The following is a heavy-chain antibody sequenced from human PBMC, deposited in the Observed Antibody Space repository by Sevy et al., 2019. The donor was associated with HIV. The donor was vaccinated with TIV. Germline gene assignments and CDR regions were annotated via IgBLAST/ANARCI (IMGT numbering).Heavy chain of an antibody. CDR2: IYYSGST. CDR3: ARHGQWLVGYYFDY. D-gene: IGHD6-19*01. J-gene: IGHJ4*02. CDR1: GGSISSSSYY. Sequence: SETLSLTCTVSGGSISSSSYYWGWIRQPPGKGLEWIGRIYYSGSTYYNPSLKSRVTISVDTSKNQFSLKLSSVTAADTAVYYCARHGQWLVGYYFDYWGQGTLVTVSS. V-gene: IGHV4-39*01.